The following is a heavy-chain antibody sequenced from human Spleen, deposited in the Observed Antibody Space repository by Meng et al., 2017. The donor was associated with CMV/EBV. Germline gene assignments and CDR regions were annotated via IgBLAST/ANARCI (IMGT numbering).Heavy chain of an antibody. CDR1: GDSVSSNSAA. CDR3: AREASITGTWWFDP. V-gene: IGHV6-1*01. J-gene: IGHJ5*02. Sequence: SQTLSLTCAISGDSVSSNSAAWNWIRQSPSRGLEWLGRTYYRSKWYDDYAMAVKSRITINPDTSKNQFSLKLSSVTAADTAVYYCAREASITGTWWFDPWGQGTLVTVSS. D-gene: IGHD1-7*01. CDR2: TYYRSKWYD.